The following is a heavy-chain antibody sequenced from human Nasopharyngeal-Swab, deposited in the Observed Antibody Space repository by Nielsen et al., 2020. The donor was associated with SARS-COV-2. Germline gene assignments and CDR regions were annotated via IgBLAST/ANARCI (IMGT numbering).Heavy chain of an antibody. V-gene: IGHV3-49*04. CDR1: GFTFGDYA. CDR3: TRVGVLPPLDAFDI. Sequence: GESLKISCTASGFTFGDYAMSWVRQAPGKGLEWVGFIRSKAYGGTTEYAASVKGRFTISRDDSKSIAYLQMNSLKTGDTAVYYCTRVGVLPPLDAFDIWGQGTMVTVSS. J-gene: IGHJ3*02. CDR2: IRSKAYGGTT. D-gene: IGHD4/OR15-4a*01.